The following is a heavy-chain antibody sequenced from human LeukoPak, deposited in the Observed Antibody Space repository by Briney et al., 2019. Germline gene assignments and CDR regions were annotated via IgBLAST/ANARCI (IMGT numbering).Heavy chain of an antibody. D-gene: IGHD6-25*01. CDR2: IWPDGSKK. CDR3: AKISSSAESTFDH. CDR1: GFTFSTYA. Sequence: PGGSLRLSCAASGFTFSTYAMHWVRQAPGKGLEWVAFIWPDGSKKYYADSVKGRFAISRENSKNTVYLQMNDLRPEDTALYFCAKISSSAESTFDHWGQGTLLTVAS. V-gene: IGHV3-30*02. J-gene: IGHJ4*02.